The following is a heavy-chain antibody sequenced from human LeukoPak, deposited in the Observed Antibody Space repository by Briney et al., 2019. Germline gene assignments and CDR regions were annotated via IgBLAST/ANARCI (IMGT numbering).Heavy chain of an antibody. CDR3: AKAYGVYSGYDLEDWFDP. CDR1: GYTFTGYY. CDR2: INPNSGGT. J-gene: IGHJ5*02. Sequence: GASVKVSCKASGYTFTGYYMHWVRQAPGQGLEWMGWINPNSGGTNYAQKFQGRVTMTRDTSISTAYMELSRLRSDDTAVYYCAKAYGVYSGYDLEDWFDPWGQGTLVTVSS. V-gene: IGHV1-2*02. D-gene: IGHD5-12*01.